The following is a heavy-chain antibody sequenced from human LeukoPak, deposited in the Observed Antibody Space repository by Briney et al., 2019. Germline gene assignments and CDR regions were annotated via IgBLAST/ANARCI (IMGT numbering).Heavy chain of an antibody. V-gene: IGHV4-34*01. Sequence: PSETLSLTCAVYGGSFSGYYWNWIRQLPGKGLEWIGEINHSGSTNYNPSLKSRVTISVDTSKNQFSLKLSSVTAADTAVYYCARGRGRQGDYDFWSGYRTPYFDYWGQGTLVTVSS. CDR2: INHSGST. CDR3: ARGRGRQGDYDFWSGYRTPYFDY. CDR1: GGSFSGYY. D-gene: IGHD3-3*01. J-gene: IGHJ4*02.